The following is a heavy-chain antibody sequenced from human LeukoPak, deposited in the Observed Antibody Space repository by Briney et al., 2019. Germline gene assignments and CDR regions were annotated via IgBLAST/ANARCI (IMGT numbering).Heavy chain of an antibody. V-gene: IGHV3-43D*03. CDR3: AKDYTRGLLAAGYYYYMDV. Sequence: GGSLRLSCAASGFTFDDYAMHWVRQAPGKGLEWVPLISWDGGSTYYADSVKGRFTISRDNSKNSLYLQMNSLRAEDTALYYCAKDYTRGLLAAGYYYYMDVWGKGTTVTVSS. D-gene: IGHD3-3*02. CDR1: GFTFDDYA. CDR2: ISWDGGST. J-gene: IGHJ6*03.